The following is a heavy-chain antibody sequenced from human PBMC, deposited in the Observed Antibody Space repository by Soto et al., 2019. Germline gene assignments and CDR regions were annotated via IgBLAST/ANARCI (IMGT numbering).Heavy chain of an antibody. J-gene: IGHJ4*02. CDR3: ARQIYDSDSGPNFQYYFDS. CDR1: GGTFGSDA. D-gene: IGHD3-22*01. CDR2: IIPIFGTT. Sequence: ASVKVSCKASGGTFGSDAITWVRQAPGQGLEWVGRIIPIFGTTNYAQNLQGRVTISAAKSITTVFLQWSSLRASDTAMYYCARQIYDSDSGPNFQYYFDSWGQGTLVTVSS. V-gene: IGHV1-69*06.